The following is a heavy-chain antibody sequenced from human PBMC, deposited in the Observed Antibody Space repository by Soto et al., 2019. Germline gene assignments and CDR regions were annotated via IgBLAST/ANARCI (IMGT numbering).Heavy chain of an antibody. CDR3: ARDGIAAAGSYYY. Sequence: GGSLRLSCAASGFTFSSYGMHWVRQAPGKGLEWVAVIWYGGSNKYYADSVKGRFTISRDNSKNTLYLQMNSLRAEDTAVYYCARDGIAAAGSYYYWGQGTLVTVSS. CDR1: GFTFSSYG. D-gene: IGHD6-13*01. CDR2: IWYGGSNK. V-gene: IGHV3-33*01. J-gene: IGHJ4*02.